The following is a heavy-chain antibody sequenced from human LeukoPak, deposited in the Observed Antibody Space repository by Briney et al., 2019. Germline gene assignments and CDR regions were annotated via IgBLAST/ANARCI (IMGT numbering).Heavy chain of an antibody. D-gene: IGHD3-10*01. Sequence: GGSLRLSCAASGFTCSNYAMHWVRQAPGKGLEWVAFIRYDGSNKYYADSVKGRFTISRDNSKNTLYLQMNSLRAEDAAVYYCAKDTRGDYGWDFDYWGQGTLVTVSS. CDR1: GFTCSNYA. V-gene: IGHV3-30*02. CDR3: AKDTRGDYGWDFDY. CDR2: IRYDGSNK. J-gene: IGHJ4*02.